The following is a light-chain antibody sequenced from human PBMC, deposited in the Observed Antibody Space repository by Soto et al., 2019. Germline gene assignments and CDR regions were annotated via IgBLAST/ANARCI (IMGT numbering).Light chain of an antibody. CDR3: QQRSNWPIT. V-gene: IGKV3-11*01. Sequence: DIVLTQSPDTLSLSPGESATLSCRASQSVSSYLAWYQQKPGQAPRLLIYDASNRATGIPARFSGSGSGTDFTLTISSLEPEDFAVYYCQQRSNWPITFGQGTRLEIK. J-gene: IGKJ5*01. CDR1: QSVSSY. CDR2: DAS.